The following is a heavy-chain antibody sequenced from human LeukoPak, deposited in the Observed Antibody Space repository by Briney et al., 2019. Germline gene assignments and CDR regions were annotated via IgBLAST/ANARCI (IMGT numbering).Heavy chain of an antibody. Sequence: GESLRISCKGSGYSFTSYWISWVHQMPGKGLEWMGRIDPSDSYTNYSPSFQGHVTISADKSISTAYLQWSSLKASDTAVYYCARHGPNSSGYIGYWGQGTLVTVSS. V-gene: IGHV5-10-1*01. D-gene: IGHD3-22*01. CDR3: ARHGPNSSGYIGY. J-gene: IGHJ4*02. CDR2: IDPSDSYT. CDR1: GYSFTSYW.